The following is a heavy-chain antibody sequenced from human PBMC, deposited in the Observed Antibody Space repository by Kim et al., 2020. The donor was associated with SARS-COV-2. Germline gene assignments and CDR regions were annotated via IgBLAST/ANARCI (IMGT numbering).Heavy chain of an antibody. Sequence: GGSLRLSCAASGFTFSGSAMHWVRQASGKGLEWVGRIRSKANSYATAYAASGKGRFTISRDDSKNTAYLQMNSLKTEDTAVYYCTRQYSSVSIYYYYYGMDVWGQGTTVTVSS. CDR2: IRSKANSYAT. CDR3: TRQYSSVSIYYYYYGMDV. D-gene: IGHD6-25*01. CDR1: GFTFSGSA. V-gene: IGHV3-73*01. J-gene: IGHJ6*02.